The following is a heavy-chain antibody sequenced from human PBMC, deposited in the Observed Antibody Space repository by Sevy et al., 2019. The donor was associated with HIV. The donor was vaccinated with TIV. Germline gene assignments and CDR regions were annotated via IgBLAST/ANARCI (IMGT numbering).Heavy chain of an antibody. J-gene: IGHJ4*02. CDR1: GGTFSSYA. D-gene: IGHD6-19*01. CDR2: IIPIFGTA. Sequence: ASVKVSCKASGGTFSSYAIGWVRQAPGQGLEWMGGIIPIFGTANYAQKFQGRVTITADESTSTAYMELSSLRSEDTAVYYCATKAVSIAVAELDYWGQGTLVTVSS. CDR3: ATKAVSIAVAELDY. V-gene: IGHV1-69*13.